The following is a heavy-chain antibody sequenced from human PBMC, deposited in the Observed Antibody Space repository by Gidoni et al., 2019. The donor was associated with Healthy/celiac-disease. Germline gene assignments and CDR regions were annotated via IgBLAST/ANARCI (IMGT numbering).Heavy chain of an antibody. CDR2: RSYDGSNK. D-gene: IGHD3-16*01. CDR3: AGLGGSAALGYNYYGMDV. Sequence: QVQLVESGGGVFQPGRSLRLSCAASGLPFSSYSMHWVRQAPGKGVEWVAVRSYDGSNKYYEDSVKGRFTISRDNSKNTLYLQMNSLRAEDTAVYYCAGLGGSAALGYNYYGMDVWGQGTTVTVSS. J-gene: IGHJ6*02. V-gene: IGHV3-30*01. CDR1: GLPFSSYS.